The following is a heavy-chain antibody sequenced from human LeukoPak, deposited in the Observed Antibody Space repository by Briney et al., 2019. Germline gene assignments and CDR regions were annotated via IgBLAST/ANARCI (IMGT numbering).Heavy chain of an antibody. J-gene: IGHJ6*03. Sequence: PGGSLRLSCAASGFTFSSYSMNWVRQAPGKGLEWVSYISSSSSTIYYADSVKGRFTISRDNAKNSLYLQMNSLRAEDTAVYYCAREYLPAEDYMDVWGKGTTVTVSS. CDR3: AREYLPAEDYMDV. D-gene: IGHD2-2*01. CDR1: GFTFSSYS. CDR2: ISSSSSTI. V-gene: IGHV3-48*01.